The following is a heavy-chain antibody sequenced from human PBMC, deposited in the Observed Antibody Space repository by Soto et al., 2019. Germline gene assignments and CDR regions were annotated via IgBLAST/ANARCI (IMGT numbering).Heavy chain of an antibody. Sequence: QVQLVQSGAEVKKPGASVKVSCKTSGYTFAAYYIHWIRQAPGQGLEWMGWINPTSGGTVYAQNLQDRVTMTGETSISTAYRELRRLNSDDTAVYYCARDPDYGDYWGYFFDSWGQGSPVTVSS. CDR3: ARDPDYGDYWGYFFDS. V-gene: IGHV1-2*02. CDR2: INPTSGGT. D-gene: IGHD4-17*01. J-gene: IGHJ4*02. CDR1: GYTFAAYY.